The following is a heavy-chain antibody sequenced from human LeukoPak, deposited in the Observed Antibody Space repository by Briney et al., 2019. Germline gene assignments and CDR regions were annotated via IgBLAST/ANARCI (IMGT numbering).Heavy chain of an antibody. J-gene: IGHJ2*01. V-gene: IGHV3-74*01. Sequence: GGSLRLSCAASGFAFSSYWTHWVRRAPGKGLVWVSRIKSDGITTTYADSVKGRFTISRDNAKNTLYLQMNSLRVDDTAVYYCARGVWHYDLWGRGTLVTVSS. CDR2: IKSDGITT. CDR3: ARGVWHYDL. CDR1: GFAFSSYW.